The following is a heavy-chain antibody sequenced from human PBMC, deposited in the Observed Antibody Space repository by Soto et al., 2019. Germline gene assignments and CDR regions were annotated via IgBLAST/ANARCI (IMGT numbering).Heavy chain of an antibody. CDR2: LYYTGTT. CDR3: ATAFCSTTCCQADGMDV. V-gene: IGHV4-61*01. Sequence: QVQLQESGPGLVKPSETLSLTCTVSGDSVSSGSYYWTWIRQPPGKGLEWIGYLYYTGTTSYNPSPKSRVTMSLDPSSNRFSLRLSSVTAADTAVYFCATAFCSTTCCQADGMDVWGQGTAVTVSS. D-gene: IGHD2-2*01. J-gene: IGHJ6*02. CDR1: GDSVSSGSYY.